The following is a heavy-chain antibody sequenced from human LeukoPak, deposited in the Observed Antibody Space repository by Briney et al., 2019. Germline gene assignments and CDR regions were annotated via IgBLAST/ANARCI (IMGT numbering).Heavy chain of an antibody. Sequence: KPGGSLRLSCAASGFTFSSYSMNWVRQAPGKGLEWVSSISSSSSYIYYADSAKGRFTISRDNAKNSLYLQMNSLRAEDTAVYYCARDTTNYDFWSGYEYYFDYWGQGTLVTVSS. D-gene: IGHD3-3*01. V-gene: IGHV3-21*01. CDR3: ARDTTNYDFWSGYEYYFDY. CDR2: ISSSSSYI. J-gene: IGHJ4*02. CDR1: GFTFSSYS.